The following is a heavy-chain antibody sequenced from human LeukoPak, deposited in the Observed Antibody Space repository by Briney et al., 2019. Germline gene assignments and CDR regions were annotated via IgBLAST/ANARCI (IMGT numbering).Heavy chain of an antibody. J-gene: IGHJ3*02. CDR1: GFTFSSYA. V-gene: IGHV3-23*01. CDR2: ISGSGGST. CDR3: AKDWSNYGGNSEAAFDI. Sequence: GGSLRLSCAASGFTFSSYAVSWVRQAPGKGLEWVSAISGSGGSTYYADSVKGRFTISRDNSKNTLYLQMNSLRAEDTAVYYCAKDWSNYGGNSEAAFDIWGQGTMVTVSS. D-gene: IGHD4-23*01.